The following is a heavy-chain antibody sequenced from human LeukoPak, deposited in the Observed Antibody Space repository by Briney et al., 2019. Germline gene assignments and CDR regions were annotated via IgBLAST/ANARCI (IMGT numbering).Heavy chain of an antibody. Sequence: QTGGSLRLSCAASGFTVSSNYMSWVRQAPGKGLEWVSVIYSGGSTYYADSVKGRFTISRDNSKNTLYLQMNSLRAEDTAVHYCARVLRRVLTGYYYYYGMDVWGQGTTVTVSS. CDR2: IYSGGST. CDR3: ARVLRRVLTGYYYYYGMDV. D-gene: IGHD3-9*01. CDR1: GFTVSSNY. J-gene: IGHJ6*02. V-gene: IGHV3-53*01.